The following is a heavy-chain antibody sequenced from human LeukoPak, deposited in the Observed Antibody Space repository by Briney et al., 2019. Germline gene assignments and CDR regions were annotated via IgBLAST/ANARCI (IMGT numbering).Heavy chain of an antibody. CDR2: INPSGGST. CDR3: AREEGATEFDY. CDR1: GYTFPSYF. J-gene: IGHJ4*02. D-gene: IGHD1-26*01. Sequence: ASVKVSCKASGYTFPSYFVHWVRQAPGQGLEWMGIINPSGGSTSYAQKFQGRVTMTRDTSTSTVYMELSSLRSEDTAVYYCAREEGATEFDYWGQGTLVTVSS. V-gene: IGHV1-46*01.